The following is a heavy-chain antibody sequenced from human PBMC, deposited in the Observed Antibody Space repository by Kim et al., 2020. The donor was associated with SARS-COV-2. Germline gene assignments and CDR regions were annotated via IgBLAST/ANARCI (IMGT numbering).Heavy chain of an antibody. CDR1: GFTFDDYA. J-gene: IGHJ4*02. V-gene: IGHV3-9*01. CDR3: AKDDIVD. CDR2: ISWNSGSI. D-gene: IGHD2-15*01. Sequence: GGSLRLSCAASGFTFDDYAMHWVRQAPGKGLEWVSGISWNSGSIGYADSVKGRFTISRDNAKNSLYLQMNSLRAEDTALYYCAKDDIVDWGQGTLVTVSS.